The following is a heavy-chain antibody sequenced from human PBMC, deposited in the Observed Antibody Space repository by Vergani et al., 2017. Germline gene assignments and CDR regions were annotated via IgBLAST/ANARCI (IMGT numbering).Heavy chain of an antibody. CDR1: GYTFTSYD. CDR3: AREGGFCSGGSCPVVARVRAFDI. V-gene: IGHV1-8*01. D-gene: IGHD2-15*01. CDR2: MNPNSGNT. J-gene: IGHJ3*02. Sequence: QVQLVQSGAEVKKPGASVKVSCKASGYTFTSYDINWVRQATGQGLEWMGWMNPNSGNTGYAQKFQGRVTMTRNTSISTAYMELSSLRSEDTAVYYCAREGGFCSGGSCPVVARVRAFDIWGQGTMVTVSS.